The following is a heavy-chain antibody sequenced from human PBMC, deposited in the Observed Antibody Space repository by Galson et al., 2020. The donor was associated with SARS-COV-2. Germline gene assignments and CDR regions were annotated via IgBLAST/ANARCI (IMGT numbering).Heavy chain of an antibody. J-gene: IGHJ4*02. V-gene: IGHV3-33*01. Sequence: GESLKISCAASGFTISDHARHWGRQAPGKGLERGAQIFFDGREKYYGDSVRGRFTISRESSKNTVYLERNNLRVDDTAVYYCARDGQSSRGWAFDYWGQGTLLTVSS. CDR3: ARDGQSSRGWAFDY. CDR1: GFTISDHA. D-gene: IGHD6-19*01. CDR2: IFFDGREK.